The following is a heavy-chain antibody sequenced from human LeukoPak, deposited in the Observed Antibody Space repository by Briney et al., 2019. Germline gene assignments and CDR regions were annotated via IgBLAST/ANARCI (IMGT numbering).Heavy chain of an antibody. D-gene: IGHD6-19*01. Sequence: SQTLSLTCAISGDSVSSNNGAWNWIRQSPSRGLEWLGRTYYRSKWYNDYAGPMRGRISISADTSKNQFSLHLTSVTPEDTAVYYCAGDVGTSGWYTFDYWGQGTLVTVSS. CDR2: TYYRSKWYN. J-gene: IGHJ4*02. V-gene: IGHV6-1*01. CDR1: GDSVSSNNGA. CDR3: AGDVGTSGWYTFDY.